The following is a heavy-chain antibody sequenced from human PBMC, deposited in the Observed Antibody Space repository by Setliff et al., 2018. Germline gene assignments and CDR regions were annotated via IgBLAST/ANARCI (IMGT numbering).Heavy chain of an antibody. CDR1: GGSISSGDYY. J-gene: IGHJ4*02. V-gene: IGHV4-30-4*08. CDR2: IYYSGST. CDR3: MRQVGGGLWYFDY. D-gene: IGHD2-15*01. Sequence: PSETLSLTCTVSGGSISSGDYYWSWVRQPPGKGLQWIGYIYYSGSTYCNPSLKSRVAISVDTSKTQFSLHLNSVTAADTAVYYCMRQVGGGLWYFDYWGQGILVTVSS.